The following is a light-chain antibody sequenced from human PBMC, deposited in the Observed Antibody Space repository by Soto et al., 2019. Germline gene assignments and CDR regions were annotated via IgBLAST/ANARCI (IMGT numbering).Light chain of an antibody. CDR1: SSDVGTYNL. Sequence: QSALTQPASVSGSPGQSITISCTGTSSDVGTYNLVSWHQQHPGKAPKLMIYEVSKRPSGVSTRFSGSKSGNTASLTISGLQAEDEADYYCCSYARSSSYVFGTGTNVTVL. J-gene: IGLJ1*01. CDR3: CSYARSSSYV. V-gene: IGLV2-23*02. CDR2: EVS.